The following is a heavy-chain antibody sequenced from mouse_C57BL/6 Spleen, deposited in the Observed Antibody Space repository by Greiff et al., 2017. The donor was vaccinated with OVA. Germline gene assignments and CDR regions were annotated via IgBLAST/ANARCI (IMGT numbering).Heavy chain of an antibody. CDR2: IDPETGGP. Sequence: QVQLQQSGAELVRPGASVTLSCKASGYTFTDYEMHWVKQTPVHGLEWIGAIDPETGGPAYNQKFKGKAILTADKSSSTAYMALRSLTSEDSAVYYCTRRRAMRLPFDYWGQGTTLTVSS. V-gene: IGHV1-15*01. D-gene: IGHD2-4*01. CDR1: GYTFTDYE. J-gene: IGHJ2*01. CDR3: TRRRAMRLPFDY.